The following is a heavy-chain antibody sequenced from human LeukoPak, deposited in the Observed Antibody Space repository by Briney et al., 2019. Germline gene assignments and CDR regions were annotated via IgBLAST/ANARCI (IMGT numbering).Heavy chain of an antibody. V-gene: IGHV4-59*01. J-gene: IGHJ3*01. Sequence: SETLSLTCTVSGGSITNYYWTWIRQPPGKGLEWIVYISYRGNTNYNPSLKSRVTISVDGSKNQFSLNLSSVTAADTAVYYCARESSSAAAFDVWGQGTMVTVSS. CDR2: ISYRGNT. CDR1: GGSITNYY. D-gene: IGHD6-19*01. CDR3: ARESSSAAAFDV.